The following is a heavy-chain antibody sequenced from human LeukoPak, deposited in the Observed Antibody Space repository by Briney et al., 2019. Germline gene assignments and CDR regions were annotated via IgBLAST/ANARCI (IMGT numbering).Heavy chain of an antibody. Sequence: GGSLRLSCVASGFTFSTYGMSWVRQAPGKGLEWVSAIRSGGTNRHYADSVKGRFTISGDNSKNTLYLQMNSLRAEDTAVYYCARGYDFWSGYFWYYFDYWGQGTLVTVSS. CDR3: ARGYDFWSGYFWYYFDY. J-gene: IGHJ4*02. V-gene: IGHV3-23*01. CDR1: GFTFSTYG. D-gene: IGHD3-3*01. CDR2: IRSGGTNR.